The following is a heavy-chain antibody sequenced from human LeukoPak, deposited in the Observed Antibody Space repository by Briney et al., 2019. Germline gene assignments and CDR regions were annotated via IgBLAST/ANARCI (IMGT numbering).Heavy chain of an antibody. V-gene: IGHV3-23*01. CDR1: GFTFSSYA. CDR2: ISGSGYST. Sequence: GGFLRLSCAASGFTFSSYAMSWVRQAPGKGLEWVSAISGSGYSTYYADSVKGRSTISRDNSKNTLFLQMNSLRAEDTAVYYCAKETVAAPPIDYWGQGTLVTVSS. J-gene: IGHJ4*02. CDR3: AKETVAAPPIDY. D-gene: IGHD6-19*01.